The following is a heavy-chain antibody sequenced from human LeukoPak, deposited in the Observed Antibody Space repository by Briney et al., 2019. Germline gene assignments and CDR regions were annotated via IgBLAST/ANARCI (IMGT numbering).Heavy chain of an antibody. V-gene: IGHV1-2*02. CDR2: MNPYSGGT. CDR3: ARPYCNGGSCHDYFDY. CDR1: GYTFTSYD. J-gene: IGHJ4*02. Sequence: GASVKVSCKASGYTFTSYDIYWVRQAPGQGLEWMGWMNPYSGGTNYAQKFQGRVTMTRDTSISTAYMELRRLSSDDTAIYCCARPYCNGGSCHDYFDYWGQGTLVSVSS. D-gene: IGHD2-15*01.